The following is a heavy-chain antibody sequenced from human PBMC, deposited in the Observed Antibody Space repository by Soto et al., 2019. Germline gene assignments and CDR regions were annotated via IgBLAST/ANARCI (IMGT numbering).Heavy chain of an antibody. Sequence: QPGGSLRLSCAASGFTFSSYAMSWVRQAPGKGLEWVSAISGSGGSTYYADSVKGRFTISRDNSKNTLYLQMNSLRAEDTAVYYCAKVYRRVLGYCSGGSCYSDYWGQGTLVTVSS. V-gene: IGHV3-23*01. CDR3: AKVYRRVLGYCSGGSCYSDY. CDR1: GFTFSSYA. J-gene: IGHJ4*02. CDR2: ISGSGGST. D-gene: IGHD2-15*01.